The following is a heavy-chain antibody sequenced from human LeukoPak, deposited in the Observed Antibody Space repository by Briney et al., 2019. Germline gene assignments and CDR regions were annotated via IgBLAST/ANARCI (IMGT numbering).Heavy chain of an antibody. V-gene: IGHV1-8*01. CDR2: MNPNSGIT. J-gene: IGHJ4*02. D-gene: IGHD3-16*01. CDR1: GYTFTNYD. Sequence: ASVKVSCKASGYTFTNYDINWVRQAIGQGLEWMGYMNPNSGITTYAQKFQGRVTMTRNTSISTAYMELSSLRSEDTAVYYCARVPRELGGYWGQGTLVTVSS. CDR3: ARVPRELGGY.